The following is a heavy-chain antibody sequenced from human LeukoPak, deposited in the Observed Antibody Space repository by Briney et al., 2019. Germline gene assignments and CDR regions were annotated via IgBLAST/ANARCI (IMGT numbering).Heavy chain of an antibody. CDR3: ARGYSGSYFYFDN. J-gene: IGHJ4*02. CDR1: GFSFSSYT. V-gene: IGHV3-21*01. Sequence: GGSLRLSCAASGFSFSSYTVNWVRQAPGKGLEWVASISGSSSYIYYADSVKGRFTISRDNAKNSLYLQMNSLRAEDTAVYYCARGYSGSYFYFDNWGQGTLVTVSS. CDR2: ISGSSSYI. D-gene: IGHD1-26*01.